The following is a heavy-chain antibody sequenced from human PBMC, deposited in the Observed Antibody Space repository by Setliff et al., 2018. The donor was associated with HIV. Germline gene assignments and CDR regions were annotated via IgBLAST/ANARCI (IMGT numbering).Heavy chain of an antibody. CDR1: GFSLSTSGVG. CDR3: SNSQTTRVGFANRLGS. J-gene: IGHJ5*01. CDR2: IYWDDDK. D-gene: IGHD1-26*01. V-gene: IGHV2-5*02. Sequence: SGPTLVNPTQTLTLTCTFSGFSLSTSGVGVGWIRHPPGKDLEWLALIYWDDDKHYSPSLKTRLTISKDTSKNQVVLTMTNLEPVDTATYYYSNSQTTRVGFANRLGSWGQGTLVTVSS.